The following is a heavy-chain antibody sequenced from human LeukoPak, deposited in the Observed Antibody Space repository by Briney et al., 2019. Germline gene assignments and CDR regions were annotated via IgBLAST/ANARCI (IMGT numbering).Heavy chain of an antibody. J-gene: IGHJ4*02. CDR3: GRSEHGDYVAGGKVHRVYFDK. Sequence: GGSLRLSCAVSGFTFSSYAMTWVRQAPGKGLEWVSSISGSGGSTFYADSVKGRFTTSRDNSKNMLYLQMNSLRVEDTAIYYCGRSEHGDYVAGGKVHRVYFDKWGRGTLVTVSS. CDR1: GFTFSSYA. D-gene: IGHD2-21*01. CDR2: ISGSGGST. V-gene: IGHV3-23*01.